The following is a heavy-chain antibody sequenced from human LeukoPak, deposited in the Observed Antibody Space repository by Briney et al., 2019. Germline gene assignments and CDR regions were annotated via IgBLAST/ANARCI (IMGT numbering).Heavy chain of an antibody. D-gene: IGHD1-26*01. CDR1: GFTFSTYV. CDR2: ISGSGFGT. V-gene: IGHV3-23*01. Sequence: GGSLRLSCAASGFTFSTYVISWVRQAPGKGLEWVSAISGSGFGTYYADSVKGRFTISRDNSKSTLYLQMNSLRAEDTAVYYCAKERSTYSGSYYAYYLDYRGLGILVTVSS. J-gene: IGHJ4*02. CDR3: AKERSTYSGSYYAYYLDY.